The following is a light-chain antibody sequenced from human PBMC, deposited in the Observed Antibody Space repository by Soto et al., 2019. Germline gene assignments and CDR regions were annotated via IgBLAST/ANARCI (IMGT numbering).Light chain of an antibody. J-gene: IGLJ1*01. V-gene: IGLV2-8*01. CDR1: SSDVGGYNS. CDR3: SSYAGSNSSPYV. CDR2: EVS. Sequence: QSALTQPPSASGSPGQSVTISCTGTSSDVGGYNSASWYQQHPGKAPKLMIFEVSKRPSGVPDRFSGSKSGNTASLTVSGLQADDEADYYRSSYAGSNSSPYVFGTGTKVTVL.